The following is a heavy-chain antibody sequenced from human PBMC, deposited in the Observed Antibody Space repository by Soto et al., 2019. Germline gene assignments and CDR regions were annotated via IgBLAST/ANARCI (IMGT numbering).Heavy chain of an antibody. CDR3: ARDVAAAYYYYGIDV. J-gene: IGHJ6*02. CDR1: GYTFTSYY. CDR2: INPSGGST. V-gene: IGHV1-46*03. Sequence: EASVKVSCKASGYTFTSYYMHWVRQAPGQGLEWMGIINPSGGSTSYAQKFQGRVTMTRDTSTSTVYMELSSLRSEDTAVYYCARDVAAAYYYYGIDVWGQGTTVTVSS. D-gene: IGHD6-13*01.